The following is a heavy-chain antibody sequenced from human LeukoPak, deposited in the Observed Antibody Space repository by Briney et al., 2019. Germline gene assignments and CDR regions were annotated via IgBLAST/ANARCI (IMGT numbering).Heavy chain of an antibody. D-gene: IGHD3-22*01. CDR1: GYTFTNYD. CDR2: MKPDSGAT. Sequence: GASVKVSCKASGYTFTNYDINWVRQAAGQGLEWMGWMKPDSGATGYAEKFRGRVTLTSDTSTNTVYMELRGLRSEDTAVYFCARTYYDGSHNPNWFDPWGQGTLVTVSS. J-gene: IGHJ5*01. CDR3: ARTYYDGSHNPNWFDP. V-gene: IGHV1-8*01.